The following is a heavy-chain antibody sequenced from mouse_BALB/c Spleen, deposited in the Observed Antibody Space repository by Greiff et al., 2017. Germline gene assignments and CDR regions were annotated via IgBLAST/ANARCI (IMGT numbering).Heavy chain of an antibody. J-gene: IGHJ4*01. Sequence: QVQLQQSGAELARPGASVKLSCKASGYTFTDYYINWVKQRTGQGLECIGEIYPGSGNTYYNEKFKGKATLTADKSSSTAYMQLSSLTSEDSAVYFCARGEYGNYVGAMDYWGQGTSVTVSS. CDR3: ARGEYGNYVGAMDY. D-gene: IGHD2-10*02. CDR1: GYTFTDYY. V-gene: IGHV1-77*01. CDR2: IYPGSGNT.